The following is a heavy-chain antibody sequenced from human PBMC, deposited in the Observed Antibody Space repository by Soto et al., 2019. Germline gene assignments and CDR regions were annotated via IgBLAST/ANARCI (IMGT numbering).Heavy chain of an antibody. J-gene: IGHJ4*02. CDR2: IKAYSGNT. V-gene: IGHV1-18*04. D-gene: IGHD4-17*01. Sequence: QLQLVQSGAEAKKPGASVKVSCKASGYTFGTSTISWLRQAPGKGLEWMGWIKAYSGNTNYAPKLQGRVTMTTDTPPRTAYMGLRSLTTDDTATYYCAIADYGDDDYWGQGTLVTVSS. CDR1: GYTFGTST. CDR3: AIADYGDDDY.